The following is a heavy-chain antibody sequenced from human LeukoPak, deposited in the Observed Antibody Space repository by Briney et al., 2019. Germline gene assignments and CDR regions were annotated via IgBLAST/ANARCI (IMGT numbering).Heavy chain of an antibody. CDR1: GFTFSSYG. CDR2: ISGSGGST. Sequence: GTLRLSCAASGFTFSSYGMSWVRQAPGKGLEWVSAISGSGGSTYYADSVKGRFTISRDNSKNTLYLQMNSLRAEDTAVYYCARAHLVVTAEWHDAFDIWGQGTMVTVSS. J-gene: IGHJ3*02. V-gene: IGHV3-23*01. D-gene: IGHD2-21*02. CDR3: ARAHLVVTAEWHDAFDI.